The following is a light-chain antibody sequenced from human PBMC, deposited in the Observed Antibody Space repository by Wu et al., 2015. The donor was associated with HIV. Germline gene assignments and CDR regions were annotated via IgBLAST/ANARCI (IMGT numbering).Light chain of an antibody. CDR3: QQYGSSPYT. CDR1: QRVSSTY. Sequence: EIVLTQSPGTLSLSPGERATLFCRASQRVSSTYLAWYQQKPGQAPRLLIYGVSSRATGIPDRFSGSGSGTDLTLTISRLEPEDFAVYYCQQYGSSPYTFGQGTKVEIK. V-gene: IGKV3-20*01. J-gene: IGKJ2*01. CDR2: GVS.